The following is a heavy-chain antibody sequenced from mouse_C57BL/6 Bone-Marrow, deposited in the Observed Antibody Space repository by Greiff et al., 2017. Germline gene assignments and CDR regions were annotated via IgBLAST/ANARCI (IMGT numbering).Heavy chain of an antibody. Sequence: VQLQQSGAELVRPGASVKLSCKASGYTFTDYYINWVKQRPGQGLEWIARINPGSGNTYYNEKFKGKATLTAEKSSSTAYMQLSSLTSEDSAVYFCAREGIGYWGQGTTLTVSS. J-gene: IGHJ2*01. CDR3: AREGIGY. CDR1: GYTFTDYY. D-gene: IGHD2-14*01. CDR2: INPGSGNT. V-gene: IGHV1-76*01.